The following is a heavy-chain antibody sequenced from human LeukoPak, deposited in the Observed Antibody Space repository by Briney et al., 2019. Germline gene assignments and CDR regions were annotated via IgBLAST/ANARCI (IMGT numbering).Heavy chain of an antibody. Sequence: ASVTVSCMVSGYTLTELSMHWVRQAPGKGLEWMGGIYPEDGETIYAQTFQGRVTMTEDTSTETAYMELSILRSEDTAVYYCATECCSGCSCPPNFDYWGQGTLVTVSS. CDR3: ATECCSGCSCPPNFDY. CDR1: GYTLTELS. V-gene: IGHV1-24*01. CDR2: IYPEDGET. J-gene: IGHJ4*02. D-gene: IGHD2-15*01.